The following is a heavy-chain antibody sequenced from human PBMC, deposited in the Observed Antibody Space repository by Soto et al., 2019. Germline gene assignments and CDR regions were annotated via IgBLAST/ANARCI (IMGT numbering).Heavy chain of an antibody. J-gene: IGHJ6*02. D-gene: IGHD3-3*01. Sequence: PGGSLRLSCAASGFTFISYAMSWVRQAPGKGLEWVSAISGSGGSTYYADSVKGRFTISRDNSKNTLYLQMNSLRAGDTAVYYCAKDRYDFWSGYHNYYYYYGMDVWGQGTTVTVSS. V-gene: IGHV3-23*01. CDR3: AKDRYDFWSGYHNYYYYYGMDV. CDR2: ISGSGGST. CDR1: GFTFISYA.